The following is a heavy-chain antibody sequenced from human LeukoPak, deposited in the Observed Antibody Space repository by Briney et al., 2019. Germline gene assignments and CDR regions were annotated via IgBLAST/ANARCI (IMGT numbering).Heavy chain of an antibody. V-gene: IGHV4-59*01. CDR3: ARSSPLKIDY. CDR1: GGSISSYY. Sequence: SGPTLEKPSETLSLTCTVSGGSISSYYWSWIRQPPGKGLEWIGYIYYSGSTNYNPSLKSRVTISVDTSKNQFSLKLSSVTAADTAVYYCARSSPLKIDYWGQGTLVTVSS. J-gene: IGHJ4*02. CDR2: IYYSGST.